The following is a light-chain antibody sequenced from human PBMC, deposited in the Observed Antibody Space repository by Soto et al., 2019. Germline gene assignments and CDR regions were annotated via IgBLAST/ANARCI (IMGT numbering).Light chain of an antibody. J-gene: IGKJ1*01. CDR1: QSVSSSY. CDR2: GAS. CDR3: QQYGTSPWT. V-gene: IGKV3-20*01. Sequence: EIVLTQSPGTLSLSPGERATLSCRASQSVSSSYFAWYQQKPGQASRLLIYGASSRATGIPDRFSGSGSGTDFTLTISRLEPEDFAVYYCQQYGTSPWTFGQGTKVDIK.